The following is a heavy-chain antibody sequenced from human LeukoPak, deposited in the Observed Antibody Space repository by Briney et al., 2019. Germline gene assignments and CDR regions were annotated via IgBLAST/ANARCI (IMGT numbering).Heavy chain of an antibody. CDR2: IYSSGST. J-gene: IGHJ3*02. CDR1: GGSISNYY. Sequence: KSSETLSLTCTVSGGSISNYYWSWIRQPPGKGLEWIGYIYSSGSTNYNPSLKSRVTISVDTSKNQFSLRLNSVTAADTAVYYCARDGAFDIWGQGKMVTVSS. V-gene: IGHV4-59*01. CDR3: ARDGAFDI.